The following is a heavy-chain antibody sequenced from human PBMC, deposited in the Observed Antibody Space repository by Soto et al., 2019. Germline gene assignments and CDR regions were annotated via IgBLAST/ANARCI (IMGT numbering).Heavy chain of an antibody. CDR1: GFTFSNAW. Sequence: EVQLVESGGGLVKPGGSLRLSCAASGFTFSNAWMNWVRQAPGKGLEWVVRIKSKTDGGTTDYAAPVKGRFTISREDSKNTLYLHMNSLKTEDTAVYYCTTGGYCSGGSCYPPYYYYYGMDVWGQGTTVTVSS. CDR2: IKSKTDGGTT. J-gene: IGHJ6*02. CDR3: TTGGYCSGGSCYPPYYYYYGMDV. V-gene: IGHV3-15*01. D-gene: IGHD2-15*01.